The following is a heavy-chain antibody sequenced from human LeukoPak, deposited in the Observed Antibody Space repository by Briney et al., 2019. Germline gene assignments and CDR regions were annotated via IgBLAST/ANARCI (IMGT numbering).Heavy chain of an antibody. CDR3: ARLADYYDSSGYYSDY. CDR1: GFTFNKYT. CDR2: ISSSSSYI. Sequence: GGSLRLSCAASGFTFNKYTMNWVRQAPGKGLEWVSSISSSSSYIYYADSVKGRFTISRDNAKNSLYLQMNSLRAEDTAVYYCARLADYYDSSGYYSDYWGQGTLVTVSS. J-gene: IGHJ4*02. D-gene: IGHD3-22*01. V-gene: IGHV3-21*01.